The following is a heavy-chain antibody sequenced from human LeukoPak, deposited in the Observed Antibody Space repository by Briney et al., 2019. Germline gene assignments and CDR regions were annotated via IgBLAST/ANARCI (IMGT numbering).Heavy chain of an antibody. D-gene: IGHD4-17*01. CDR2: IIPIFGIA. CDR1: GGTFSSYA. CDR3: ARDGGDYMAEYFQH. Sequence: ASVKVPCKASGGTFSSYAISWVRQAPGQGLEWMGRIIPIFGIANYAQKFQGRVTITADKSTSTTYMELSSLRSEDTAVYYCARDGGDYMAEYFQHWGQGTLVTVSS. J-gene: IGHJ1*01. V-gene: IGHV1-69*04.